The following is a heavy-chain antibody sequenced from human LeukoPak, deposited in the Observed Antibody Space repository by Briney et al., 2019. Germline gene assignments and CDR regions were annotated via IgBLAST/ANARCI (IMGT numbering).Heavy chain of an antibody. D-gene: IGHD4/OR15-4a*01. CDR2: IHSDEIRT. V-gene: IGHV3-74*01. CDR3: ARGIYGDPVAFDY. J-gene: IGHJ4*02. Sequence: GGSLRLSCAASGFTFSSYWMHWVRQAPGRGLVWVSRIHSDEIRTNYADSVTGRFTISRDNAKNTVYLQMNSPRNEDTAVYYCARGIYGDPVAFDYWGQGTLVTVSS. CDR1: GFTFSSYW.